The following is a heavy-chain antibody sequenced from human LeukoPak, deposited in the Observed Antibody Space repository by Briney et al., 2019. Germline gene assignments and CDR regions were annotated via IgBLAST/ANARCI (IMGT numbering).Heavy chain of an antibody. CDR3: ARDRRITMIVTAFDI. CDR1: RFTFSSYT. Sequence: GGSLRLSCAASRFTFSSYTMHWVRQAPGKGLEWVAVISYDGSNKYYADSVKGRFTISRDNSKNTLYLQMSSLRAEDTAVYYCARDRRITMIVTAFDIWGQGTMVTVSS. D-gene: IGHD3-22*01. V-gene: IGHV3-30-3*01. J-gene: IGHJ3*02. CDR2: ISYDGSNK.